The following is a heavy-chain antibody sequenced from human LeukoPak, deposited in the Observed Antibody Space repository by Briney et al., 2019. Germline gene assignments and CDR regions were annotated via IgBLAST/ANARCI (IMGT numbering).Heavy chain of an antibody. V-gene: IGHV3-23*01. CDR3: AKTVFAASGPFDP. CDR2: ISASGGST. CDR1: GFTFSSYA. Sequence: GGSLRLSCAASGFTFSSYAMSWVRQAPGKGLEWVSAISASGGSTYYADSVKGRFTISRDNSTNTLYLQMNSLRAEDTAVYYCAKTVFAASGPFDPWGQGTLVTVSS. J-gene: IGHJ5*02. D-gene: IGHD3-10*02.